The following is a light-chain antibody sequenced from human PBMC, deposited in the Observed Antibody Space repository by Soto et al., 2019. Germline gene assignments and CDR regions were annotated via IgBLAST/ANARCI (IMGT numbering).Light chain of an antibody. J-gene: IGKJ2*01. CDR1: QSISPW. V-gene: IGKV1-5*03. CDR2: KAS. Sequence: GDRVTITCRASQSISPWLAWYQQKPGKAPRILIYKASTLESGVPSRFSGSESGTEFTLTISSLQPDDFATYYCQQYKTYSRTFGQGTKLEIK. CDR3: QQYKTYSRT.